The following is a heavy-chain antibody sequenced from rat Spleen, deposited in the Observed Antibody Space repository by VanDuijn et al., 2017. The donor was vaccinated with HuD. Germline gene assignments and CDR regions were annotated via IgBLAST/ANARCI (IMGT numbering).Heavy chain of an antibody. J-gene: IGHJ2*01. D-gene: IGHD1-1*01. CDR2: ISYDGTAT. V-gene: IGHV5-29*01. CDR3: ARHRVVTPLDY. Sequence: EVQLVESDGGLVQPGRSLKLSCAASGLSFSNYDMAWVRQAPTKGLEWVASISYDGTATYYRDSVKGRFTLSRDNAKSTLYRQMDSLRSEDTATYYCARHRVVTPLDYWGQGVMVTVSS. CDR1: GLSFSNYD.